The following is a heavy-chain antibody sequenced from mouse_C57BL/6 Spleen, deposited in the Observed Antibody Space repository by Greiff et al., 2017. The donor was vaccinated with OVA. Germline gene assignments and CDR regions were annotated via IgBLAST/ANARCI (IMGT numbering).Heavy chain of an antibody. V-gene: IGHV5-17*01. CDR3: ARWLLPAMDY. D-gene: IGHD2-3*01. Sequence: EVMLVESGGGLVKPGGSLKLSCAASGFTFSDYGMHWVRQAPEKGLEWVAYISSGSSTIYYADTVKGRFTISRDNAKNTLFLQMTSLRSEDTAMYYCARWLLPAMDYWGQGTSVTVSS. J-gene: IGHJ4*01. CDR1: GFTFSDYG. CDR2: ISSGSSTI.